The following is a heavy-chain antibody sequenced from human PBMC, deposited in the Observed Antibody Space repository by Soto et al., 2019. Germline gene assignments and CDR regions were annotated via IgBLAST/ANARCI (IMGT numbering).Heavy chain of an antibody. CDR2: INPNSGGT. Sequence: GASVKVSCKASGYTFTGYYMHWVRQGPGQGLEWMGWINPNSGGTNYAQKFQGRVTMTRDTSSSTAYMELSRLRSDDTAVYYCARDEVMTMMIVENYGMEDWGQGTTVTVSS. CDR1: GYTFTGYY. CDR3: ARDEVMTMMIVENYGMED. J-gene: IGHJ6*02. D-gene: IGHD3-22*01. V-gene: IGHV1-2*02.